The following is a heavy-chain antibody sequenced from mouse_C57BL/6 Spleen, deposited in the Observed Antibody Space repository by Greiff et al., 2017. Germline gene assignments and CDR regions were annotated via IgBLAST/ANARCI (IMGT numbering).Heavy chain of an antibody. CDR3: ARTTVVAGAMDY. CDR1: GFTFSDYG. D-gene: IGHD1-1*01. CDR2: ISSGSSTI. Sequence: EVKLVESGGGLVKPGGSLKLSCAASGFTFSDYGMHWVRQAPEKGLEWVAYISSGSSTIYYADTVKGRFTISRDNAKNTLFLQMTSLRSEATAMYYCARTTVVAGAMDYWGQGTSVTVSS. V-gene: IGHV5-17*01. J-gene: IGHJ4*01.